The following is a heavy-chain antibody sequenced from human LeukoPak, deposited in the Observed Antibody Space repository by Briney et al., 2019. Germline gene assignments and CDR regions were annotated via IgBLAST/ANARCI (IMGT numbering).Heavy chain of an antibody. D-gene: IGHD3-22*01. V-gene: IGHV3-23*01. Sequence: GGSLRLSCAASGFTVSSYAMSWVRLAPGKGLEWVSAISGSGGSTYYADSVKGRFTISRDNSKNTLYLQMNSLRAEDTAVYYCAKSETHYDSSGFYFDYWGQGTLVTVSS. CDR2: ISGSGGST. J-gene: IGHJ4*02. CDR3: AKSETHYDSSGFYFDY. CDR1: GFTVSSYA.